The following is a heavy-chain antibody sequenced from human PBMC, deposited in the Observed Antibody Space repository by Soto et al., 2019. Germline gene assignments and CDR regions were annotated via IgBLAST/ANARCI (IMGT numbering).Heavy chain of an antibody. D-gene: IGHD3-22*01. J-gene: IGHJ5*02. CDR2: IYHSGST. CDR1: GGSISSSNW. CDR3: ARDRNYYDSSGDNWFYP. V-gene: IGHV4-4*02. Sequence: SETLSLTCTVSGGSISSSNWWSWVRQPPGKGLVLIGEIYHSGSTNYNPSFKSRVTISVDKSKNQFSLKLSSVTASDTSVYYCARDRNYYDSSGDNWFYPWGQGTLVTVSS.